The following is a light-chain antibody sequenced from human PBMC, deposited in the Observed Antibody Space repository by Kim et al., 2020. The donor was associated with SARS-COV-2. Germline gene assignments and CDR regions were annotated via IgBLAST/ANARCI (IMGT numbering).Light chain of an antibody. J-gene: IGLJ3*02. Sequence: KTEPSACTRSSGSIASNYVQWYQQRPGSSPTTVIYEDNQRPSGVPDRFSGSIDSSSNSASLTISGLKTEDEADYYCQSYDSSNPWVFGGGTKLTVL. V-gene: IGLV6-57*01. CDR2: EDN. CDR1: SGSIASNY. CDR3: QSYDSSNPWV.